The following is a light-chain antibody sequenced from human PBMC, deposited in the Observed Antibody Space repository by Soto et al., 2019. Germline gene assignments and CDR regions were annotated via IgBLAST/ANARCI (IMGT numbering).Light chain of an antibody. Sequence: QSALTQPASVSGSPGQSITISCTGTSSDAGGYNYVSWYQQHLGKAPKLMIYDVSNRPSGVSNRFSGSKSGNTASLTISGLQAEDEADYYCSSYTSSSTTGYVFGTGTKLTVL. CDR2: DVS. CDR3: SSYTSSSTTGYV. J-gene: IGLJ1*01. V-gene: IGLV2-14*01. CDR1: SSDAGGYNY.